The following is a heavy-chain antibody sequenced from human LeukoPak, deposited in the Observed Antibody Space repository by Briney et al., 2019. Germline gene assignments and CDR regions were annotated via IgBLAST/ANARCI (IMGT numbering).Heavy chain of an antibody. CDR3: ARDRGAQYSSSSVSVDY. J-gene: IGHJ4*02. CDR1: GYTFTSYG. Sequence: GASVKVSCKASGYTFTSYGISWVRQAPGQGLEWMGWISAYNGNTNYAQKLQGRVTMTTDTSTSTAYMELRSLRSADTAVYYCARDRGAQYSSSSVSVDYWGQGTLVTVSS. CDR2: ISAYNGNT. V-gene: IGHV1-18*01. D-gene: IGHD6-6*01.